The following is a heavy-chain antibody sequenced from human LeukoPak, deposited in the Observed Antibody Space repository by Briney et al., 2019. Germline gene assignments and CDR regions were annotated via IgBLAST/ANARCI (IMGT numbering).Heavy chain of an antibody. D-gene: IGHD3-9*01. V-gene: IGHV3-15*01. J-gene: IGHJ3*02. CDR2: IKRKADGGTP. CDR1: GFTFSNAW. CDR3: TTDSDILTGYYRGAFDI. Sequence: GGSLRLSCAASGFTFSNAWMTWVRQAPGKGLEWVGRIKRKADGGTPDYAAPVAGRFTISRDDSKNTLYLQMNSLKIEDTAVYYCTTDSDILTGYYRGAFDIWGQGTMVTVSP.